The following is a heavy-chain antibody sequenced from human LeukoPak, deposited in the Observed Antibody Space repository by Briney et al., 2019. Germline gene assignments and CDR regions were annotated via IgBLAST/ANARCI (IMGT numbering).Heavy chain of an antibody. Sequence: GESLTISCKGSGYTFANHWIGWVRQVPRKGLDWMAIIYPGDSDIRYSPSFQGQVTISADRSISTAYLQWNSLKAPDTAIYYCATAYNSDYWGQGTLVTVSS. CDR1: GYTFANHW. CDR3: ATAYNSDY. D-gene: IGHD1-14*01. CDR2: IYPGDSDI. J-gene: IGHJ4*02. V-gene: IGHV5-51*01.